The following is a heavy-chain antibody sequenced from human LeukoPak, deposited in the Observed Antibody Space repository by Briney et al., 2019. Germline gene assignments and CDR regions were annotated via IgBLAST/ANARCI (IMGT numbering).Heavy chain of an antibody. J-gene: IGHJ2*01. CDR1: GFTFDDYA. V-gene: IGHV3-9*01. CDR3: AKNKGSSGWYQTWYFDL. CDR2: ISWNSGSI. D-gene: IGHD6-19*01. Sequence: PGRSLRLSCAASGFTFDDYAMHWVRQAPGKGLEWVSGISWNSGSIVYADSVKGRFTISRDNAKNSLYLQMNRLRAEDTALYYCAKNKGSSGWYQTWYFDLWARGTLVTVSS.